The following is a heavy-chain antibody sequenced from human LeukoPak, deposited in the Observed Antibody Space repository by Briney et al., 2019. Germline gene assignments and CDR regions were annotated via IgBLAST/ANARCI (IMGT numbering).Heavy chain of an antibody. CDR1: GGSISPYY. V-gene: IGHV4-59*08. D-gene: IGHD6-19*01. CDR3: ARQVAVAGITYYYYGMDV. J-gene: IGHJ6*02. CDR2: ISYSGST. Sequence: SETLSLTCTVSGGSISPYYWNWIRQPPGKGLEWIGYISYSGSTNYNPSLKSRVTISVDTSKNQFSLKLSSVTAADTAVYYCARQVAVAGITYYYYGMDVWGQGTTVTVSS.